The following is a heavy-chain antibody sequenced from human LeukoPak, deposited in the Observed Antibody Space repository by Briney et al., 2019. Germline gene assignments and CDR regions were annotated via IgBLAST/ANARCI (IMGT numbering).Heavy chain of an antibody. CDR2: ISGSGGST. Sequence: GSLRLSCAASGFTFSSYAMSWVRQAPGKGLEWVSAISGSGGSTYYADSVKGRFTISRDNSKNTLYLQMNSLRAEDTAVYYCAKDPNSGYDLIPDYWGQGTLVTVSS. CDR3: AKDPNSGYDLIPDY. V-gene: IGHV3-23*01. D-gene: IGHD5-12*01. J-gene: IGHJ4*02. CDR1: GFTFSSYA.